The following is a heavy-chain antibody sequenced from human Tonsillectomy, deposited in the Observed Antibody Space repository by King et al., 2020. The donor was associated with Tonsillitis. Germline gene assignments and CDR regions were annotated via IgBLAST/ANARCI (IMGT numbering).Heavy chain of an antibody. D-gene: IGHD3-16*01. V-gene: IGHV3-49*04. CDR3: PRGRLGESRGDY. Sequence: VQLVESGGGLVPPGRSLRLSCTASGFPFGEYAVTWVRQAPGKGLEWVGLIKSKAYGETTEYAASVKDRFILARDDSESIAYLQMNSLKIEDTAGYYCPRGRLGESRGDYWGQGTLVTVSS. J-gene: IGHJ4*02. CDR1: GFPFGEYA. CDR2: IKSKAYGETT.